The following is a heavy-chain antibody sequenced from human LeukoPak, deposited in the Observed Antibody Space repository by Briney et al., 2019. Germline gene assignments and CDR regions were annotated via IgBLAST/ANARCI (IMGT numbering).Heavy chain of an antibody. J-gene: IGHJ4*02. CDR2: IYHSGST. CDR3: ASYTAITPTFDY. D-gene: IGHD5-18*01. Sequence: GSIYHSGSTYYNPSLKSRITISVDTSKNQFSLKLSSVTAADTAVYYCASYTAITPTFDYWGQGTLVTVSS. V-gene: IGHV4-38-2*01.